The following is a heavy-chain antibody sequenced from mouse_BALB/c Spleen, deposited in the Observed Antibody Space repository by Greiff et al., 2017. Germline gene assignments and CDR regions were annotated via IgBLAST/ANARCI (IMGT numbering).Heavy chain of an antibody. CDR1: GFTFSDYY. J-gene: IGHJ4*01. Sequence: EVQRVESGGGLVKPGGSLKLSCAASGFTFSDYYMYWVRQTPEKRLEWVATISDGGSYTYYPDSVKGGFTISRDNAKNNLYLQMSSLKSEDTAMYYCARGDTYAMDYWGQGTSVTVSS. V-gene: IGHV5-4*02. CDR2: ISDGGSYT. CDR3: ARGDTYAMDY.